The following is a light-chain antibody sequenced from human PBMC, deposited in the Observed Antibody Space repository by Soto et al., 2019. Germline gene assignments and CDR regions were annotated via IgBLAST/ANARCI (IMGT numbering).Light chain of an antibody. CDR2: EVS. CDR1: SSDVVAYNY. Sequence: QCALTQAPSAAGAPGQSGTLSCPGTSSDVVAYNYVSWYQQLPGKAPKLIIYEVSKRPSGVPDRFSGSKSGNTASLTVSGLQAEDEADYYCTSYAGTYSFFYVFGTGTKVTVL. J-gene: IGLJ1*01. V-gene: IGLV2-8*01. CDR3: TSYAGTYSFFYV.